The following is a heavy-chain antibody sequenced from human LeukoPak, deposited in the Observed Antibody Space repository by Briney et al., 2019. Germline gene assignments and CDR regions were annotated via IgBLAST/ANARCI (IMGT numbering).Heavy chain of an antibody. CDR3: ARHGLTSGYDFQLRLSGFDY. J-gene: IGHJ4*02. Sequence: SETLSLTCTVSGGSISSSSYYWGWIRQPPGKGLEWIGSIYYSGSTYYNPSLKSRVTISVDTSKNQFSLKLSSVTAADTAVYYCARHGLTSGYDFQLRLSGFDYWGQGTLVTVSS. CDR2: IYYSGST. V-gene: IGHV4-39*01. CDR1: GGSISSSSYY. D-gene: IGHD5-12*01.